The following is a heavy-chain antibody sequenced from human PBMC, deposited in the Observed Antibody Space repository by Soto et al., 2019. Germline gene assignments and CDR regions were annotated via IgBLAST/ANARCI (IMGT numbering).Heavy chain of an antibody. J-gene: IGHJ4*02. CDR3: ARDTSSSFDY. CDR1: GFTFNTYF. CDR2: ISPYNGNT. V-gene: IGHV1-18*01. D-gene: IGHD2-15*01. Sequence: HVQLLQSGGELKKPGASVKVSCNTSGFTFNTYFISWVRQAPGQGLEWMGWISPYNGNTKYGEKFQGRVTMTTDTITRTAYMKLRNLRIDDTAVYYCARDTSSSFDYWGQGTLVTGSS.